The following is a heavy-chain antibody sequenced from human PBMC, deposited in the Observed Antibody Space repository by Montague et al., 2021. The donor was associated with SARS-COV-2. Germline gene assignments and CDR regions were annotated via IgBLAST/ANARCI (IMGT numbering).Heavy chain of an antibody. J-gene: IGHJ6*02. CDR3: ARNAYNHYGLDV. Sequence: TRYNPSLRSRATISLDLSKNQFSLDLNSVTAADTAVYYCARNAYNHYGLDVRGQGTTVTVSS. V-gene: IGHV4-4*09. CDR2: T.